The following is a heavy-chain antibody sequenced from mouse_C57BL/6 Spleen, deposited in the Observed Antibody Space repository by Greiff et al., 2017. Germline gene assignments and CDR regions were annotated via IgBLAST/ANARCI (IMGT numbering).Heavy chain of an antibody. D-gene: IGHD4-1*01. CDR3: ARVNWDWYFDV. CDR1: GFTFSDYY. V-gene: IGHV5-16*01. Sequence: EVKLMESEGGLVQPGSSMKLSCTASGFTFSDYYMAWVRQVPEKGLEWVANINYDGSSTYYLDSLKSRFIISRDNAKNILYLQMSSLKSEDTATDYCARVNWDWYFDVWGTGTTVTVSS. CDR2: INYDGSST. J-gene: IGHJ1*03.